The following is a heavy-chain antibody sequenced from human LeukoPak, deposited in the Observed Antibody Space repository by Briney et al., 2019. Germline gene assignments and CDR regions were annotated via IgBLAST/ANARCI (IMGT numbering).Heavy chain of an antibody. Sequence: PSETLSLTCTVSGGSVSSGSYYWSWIRQPPGKGLEWIGYIYYSGSTNYNPSLKSRVTISVDTSKNQFSLKLSSATAADTAVYYCAREGPQLGLDYWGQGTLVTVSS. CDR3: AREGPQLGLDY. J-gene: IGHJ4*02. V-gene: IGHV4-61*01. CDR2: IYYSGST. CDR1: GGSVSSGSYY. D-gene: IGHD1-1*01.